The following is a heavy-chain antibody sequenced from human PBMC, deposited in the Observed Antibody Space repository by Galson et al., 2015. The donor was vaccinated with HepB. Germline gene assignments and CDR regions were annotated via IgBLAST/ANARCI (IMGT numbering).Heavy chain of an antibody. Sequence: SVKVSCKASGGTFSSYAISWVRQAPGQGLEWMGGIIPIFGTANYAQKFQGRVTITADESTSTAYMELSSLRSEDTAVYYCAGSLVGATTDPYYYYGMDVWGQGTTVTVSS. V-gene: IGHV1-69*13. CDR3: AGSLVGATTDPYYYYGMDV. D-gene: IGHD1-26*01. CDR2: IIPIFGTA. CDR1: GGTFSSYA. J-gene: IGHJ6*02.